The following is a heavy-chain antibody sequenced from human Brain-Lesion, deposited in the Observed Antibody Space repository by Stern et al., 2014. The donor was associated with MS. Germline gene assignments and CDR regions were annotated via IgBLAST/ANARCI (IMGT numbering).Heavy chain of an antibody. CDR1: GYTLTELS. Sequence: VQLVESGAEVKKPGASVKVSCKVSGYTLTELSMHWVRQALRKGLEWMGGFDPEDGETIYAQKFQGRVTMTEDTSTDTAYMELSSLRSEDTAVYYCATLSPGAGGNYYRHFDYWGQGTLVTVSS. D-gene: IGHD1-26*01. V-gene: IGHV1-24*01. CDR3: ATLSPGAGGNYYRHFDY. J-gene: IGHJ4*02. CDR2: FDPEDGET.